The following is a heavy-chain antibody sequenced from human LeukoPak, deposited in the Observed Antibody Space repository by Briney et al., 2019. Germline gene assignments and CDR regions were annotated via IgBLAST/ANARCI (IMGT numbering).Heavy chain of an antibody. CDR1: GFTFSSYW. CDR3: AKGGISTIVRGVIGYMDV. CDR2: IKQDGSEK. V-gene: IGHV3-7*01. D-gene: IGHD3-10*01. J-gene: IGHJ6*03. Sequence: GGSLRLSCAASGFTFSSYWMSWVRQAPGKGLEWVANIKQDGSEKYYVDSVKGRFTISRDNAKNSLYLQMNSLRAEDTAVYYCAKGGISTIVRGVIGYMDVWGKGTTVTISS.